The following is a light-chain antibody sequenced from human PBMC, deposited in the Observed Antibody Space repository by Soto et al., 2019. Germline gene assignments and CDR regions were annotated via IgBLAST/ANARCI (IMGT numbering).Light chain of an antibody. Sequence: DIQMTQSPSTLSASVGDRVTITCRASHSISDWLAWYQQKPGKAPKLLHYKASTLDSVVPSRFSGSGSGTEFTRTISSLQPEDLATSYCHPYHSFFNYTCGQGTKLEL. J-gene: IGKJ2*01. V-gene: IGKV1-5*03. CDR1: HSISDW. CDR2: KAS. CDR3: HPYHSFFNYT.